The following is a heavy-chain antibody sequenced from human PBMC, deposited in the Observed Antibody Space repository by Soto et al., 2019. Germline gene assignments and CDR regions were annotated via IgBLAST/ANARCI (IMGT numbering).Heavy chain of an antibody. J-gene: IGHJ4*02. CDR3: ARGATETQYDY. V-gene: IGHV4-61*01. Sequence: LSLTCTVSGVSVSSGSFYWAWIRQPPGKGLEWIGFGSYSGTTNYKPSLKSRVTISVDTSRSQISLKVSSLTAADTAVYYCARGATETQYDYWGQGTLVTVSS. CDR2: GSYSGTT. CDR1: GVSVSSGSFY.